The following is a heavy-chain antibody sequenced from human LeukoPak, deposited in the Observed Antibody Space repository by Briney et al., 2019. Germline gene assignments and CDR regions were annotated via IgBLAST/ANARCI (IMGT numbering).Heavy chain of an antibody. J-gene: IGHJ4*02. Sequence: GGSLRLSCAASGFTFSSYGMHWVRQAPGKGLEWVAVISYDGSNKYYADSVKGRFTISRDNSKNTLYLQMNSLRAEDTAVYYCAKDVWFGELFLIYFDYWGQGTLVTVSS. V-gene: IGHV3-30*18. CDR2: ISYDGSNK. CDR1: GFTFSSYG. D-gene: IGHD3-10*01. CDR3: AKDVWFGELFLIYFDY.